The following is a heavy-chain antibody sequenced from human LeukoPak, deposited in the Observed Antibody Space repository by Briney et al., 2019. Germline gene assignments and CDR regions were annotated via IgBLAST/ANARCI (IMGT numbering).Heavy chain of an antibody. D-gene: IGHD6-13*01. CDR3: ARHGEIAAAGYYYYYMDV. J-gene: IGHJ6*03. Sequence: ASVKVSCKASGYTFTSYDINWVRQATGQGLEWMGWMNPNSGNTGYAQKFQGRVTMTRNTSISTVYMELSSLRSEDTAVYYCARHGEIAAAGYYYYYMDVWGKGTTVTVSS. V-gene: IGHV1-8*01. CDR2: MNPNSGNT. CDR1: GYTFTSYD.